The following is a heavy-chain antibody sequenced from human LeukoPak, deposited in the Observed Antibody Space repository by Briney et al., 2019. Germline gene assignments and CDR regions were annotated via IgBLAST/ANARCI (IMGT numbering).Heavy chain of an antibody. V-gene: IGHV1-18*01. J-gene: IGHJ4*02. CDR3: ARAPVLRFLEWLLLSFDY. Sequence: GSVKVSCKASGYTFTSYGISWVRQAPGQGLEWMGWISAYNGNTNYAQKLQGRVTMTTDTSTSTAYMELWSLRSDDTAVYYCARAPVLRFLEWLLLSFDYWGQGTLVTVSS. CDR1: GYTFTSYG. D-gene: IGHD3-3*01. CDR2: ISAYNGNT.